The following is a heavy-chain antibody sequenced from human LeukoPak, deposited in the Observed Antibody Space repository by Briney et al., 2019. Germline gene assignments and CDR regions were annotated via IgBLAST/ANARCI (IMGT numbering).Heavy chain of an antibody. D-gene: IGHD3-3*01. V-gene: IGHV1-18*01. J-gene: IGHJ5*02. CDR3: ARGLEWLTRRHTWFDP. Sequence: ASVKVSCKASGGTFSSYAISWVRQAPGQGLEWMGWISAYNGNTNYAQKLQGRVTMTTDTSTSTAYMELRSLRSDDTAVYYCARGLEWLTRRHTWFDPWGQGTLVTVSS. CDR2: ISAYNGNT. CDR1: GGTFSSYA.